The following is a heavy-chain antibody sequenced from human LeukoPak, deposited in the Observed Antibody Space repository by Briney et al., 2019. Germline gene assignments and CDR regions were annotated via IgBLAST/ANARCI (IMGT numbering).Heavy chain of an antibody. CDR2: IIPIFGTA. Sequence: GASVKVSCKASGGTFSSCAISWVRQAPGQGLEWMGGIIPIFGTANYAQKFQGRVTITADESTSTAYMELSSLRSEDTAVYYCARDGIAVASNAFDIWGQGTMVTVSS. D-gene: IGHD6-19*01. J-gene: IGHJ3*02. V-gene: IGHV1-69*13. CDR1: GGTFSSCA. CDR3: ARDGIAVASNAFDI.